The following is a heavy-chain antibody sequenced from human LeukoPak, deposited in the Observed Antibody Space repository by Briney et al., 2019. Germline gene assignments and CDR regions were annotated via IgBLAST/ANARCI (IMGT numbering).Heavy chain of an antibody. CDR2: IKQDGSEK. D-gene: IGHD2-2*01. V-gene: IGHV3-7*01. Sequence: GGSLRLSCAASGFTFSSYWMSWVRQAPGKGLEWVANIKQDGSEKYYVDSVKGRFTISRDNAKNSLYLQMNSLRAEDTAVYYCARMGYCSSTSCYGPTYDRWGGDYFDYWGQGTLVTVSS. CDR1: GFTFSSYW. J-gene: IGHJ4*02. CDR3: ARMGYCSSTSCYGPTYDRWGGDYFDY.